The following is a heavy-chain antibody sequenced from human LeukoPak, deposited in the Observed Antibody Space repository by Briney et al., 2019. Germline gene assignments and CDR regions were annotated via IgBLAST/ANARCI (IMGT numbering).Heavy chain of an antibody. CDR1: GFTFTTYW. V-gene: IGHV4-34*01. CDR3: ARGRYLTTLGGAAAGFLDN. D-gene: IGHD6-13*01. CDR2: INHSGST. Sequence: GSLRLSCAASGFTFTTYWMSWIRQPPGKGLEWIGEINHSGSTNYNPSLKSRVTISVDTSQKQFSLRLNSLTAADTAVYYCARGRYLTTLGGAAAGFLDNWGQGTLVTVSS. J-gene: IGHJ4*02.